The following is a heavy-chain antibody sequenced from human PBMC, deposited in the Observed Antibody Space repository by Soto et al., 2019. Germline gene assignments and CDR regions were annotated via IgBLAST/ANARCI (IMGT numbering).Heavy chain of an antibody. J-gene: IGHJ4*02. V-gene: IGHV3-23*01. D-gene: IGHD5-18*01. CDR3: AKNGQYTAMAWDDY. Sequence: EVQLLESGGGLVQPGGSLRLSCAASGFTFSSYAMSWVRQAPGKGLEWVSVISGGGGATYYADSVKGRFTVSRDNSKNRLYLQMNSLRAEDTAVYYCAKNGQYTAMAWDDYWGQGTLVTVSS. CDR2: ISGGGGAT. CDR1: GFTFSSYA.